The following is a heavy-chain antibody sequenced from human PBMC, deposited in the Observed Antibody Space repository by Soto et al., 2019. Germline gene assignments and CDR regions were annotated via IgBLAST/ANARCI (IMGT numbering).Heavy chain of an antibody. J-gene: IGHJ4*02. CDR2: INNGGEYI. CDR3: ARDESAGSSIRY. CDR1: GSPFSSYG. V-gene: IGHV3-21*01. D-gene: IGHD6-13*01. Sequence: EVQVVESGGGLVKPGGSLRLSCTAPGSPFSSYGMNWVRQAPGKGLEWVASINNGGEYIYYADSVQGRFTISRDNAKNSLYLQMNSLGAEDTAGYFWARDESAGSSIRYWGQGNLVTVSS.